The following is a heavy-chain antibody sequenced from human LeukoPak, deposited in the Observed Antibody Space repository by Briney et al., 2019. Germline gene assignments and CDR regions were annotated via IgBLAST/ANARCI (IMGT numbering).Heavy chain of an antibody. V-gene: IGHV1-18*01. CDR3: AREPSRVGATDWFDP. Sequence: GASAKVSCKASGYTFTSYGISWVRQAPGQGLEWMGWISAYNGNTNYAQKLQGRVTMTTDTSTSTAYMELRSLRSDDTAVYYCAREPSRVGATDWFDPWGQGTLVTVSS. D-gene: IGHD1-26*01. J-gene: IGHJ5*02. CDR1: GYTFTSYG. CDR2: ISAYNGNT.